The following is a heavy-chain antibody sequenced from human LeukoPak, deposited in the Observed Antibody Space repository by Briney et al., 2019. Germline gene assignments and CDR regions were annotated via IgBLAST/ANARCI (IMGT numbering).Heavy chain of an antibody. CDR2: IYTSGST. J-gene: IGHJ4*02. CDR3: ARVSDTSMSGDYFDY. D-gene: IGHD5-18*01. Sequence: KASETLSLTCIVSGDSISSYYWSWIRQPAGKGLECIGRIYTSGSTNYNPSLKSRVTMSIDTSKNQFSLKLSSVTAADTAVYYCARVSDTSMSGDYFDYWGQGTLVTVSS. CDR1: GDSISSYY. V-gene: IGHV4-4*07.